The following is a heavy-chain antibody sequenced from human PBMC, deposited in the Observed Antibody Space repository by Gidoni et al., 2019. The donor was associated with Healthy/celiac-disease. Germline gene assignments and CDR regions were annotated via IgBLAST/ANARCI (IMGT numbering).Heavy chain of an antibody. CDR3: AKSHGGDYVEPPDY. CDR1: GSTSSSYG. Sequence: QVQLAESGGVVVQPGRSMRLSCAAFGSTSSSYGMQWVRQAPGKGLEWMSFISYDGNHKYCADSVKGRFTISRDNSKNTLYLQMDSLGAGDTAVYYCAKSHGGDYVEPPDYWGQGTLVTVSS. J-gene: IGHJ4*02. V-gene: IGHV3-30*18. D-gene: IGHD4-17*01. CDR2: ISYDGNHK.